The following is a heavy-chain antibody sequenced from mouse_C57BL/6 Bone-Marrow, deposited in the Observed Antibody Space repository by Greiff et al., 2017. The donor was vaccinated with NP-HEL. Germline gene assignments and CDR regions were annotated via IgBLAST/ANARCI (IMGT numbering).Heavy chain of an antibody. CDR2: IDPENGDT. CDR1: GFNIKDDY. V-gene: IGHV14-4*01. CDR3: TTLDGYGDWYFDV. J-gene: IGHJ1*03. Sequence: EVQLQQSGAELVRPGASVKLSCTASGFNIKDDYMHWVKQRPEQGLEWIGWIDPENGDTEYASKFQGKATITADTSSNTAYLQLRSLTSEDSAVYYCTTLDGYGDWYFDVWGTGTTVTVSS. D-gene: IGHD2-2*01.